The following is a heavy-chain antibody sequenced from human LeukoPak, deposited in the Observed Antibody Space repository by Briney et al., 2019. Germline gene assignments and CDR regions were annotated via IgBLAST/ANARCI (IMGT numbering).Heavy chain of an antibody. Sequence: SGTLSLTCTVSGGSISSYYWSWIRQPPGKGLEWIGYIYYSGSTNYNPSLKSRVTISVDTSKNQFSLKLSSVTAADTAVYYCARDRRDGYNLYYFDYWGQGTLVTVSS. J-gene: IGHJ4*02. V-gene: IGHV4-59*01. CDR2: IYYSGST. CDR1: GGSISSYY. D-gene: IGHD5-24*01. CDR3: ARDRRDGYNLYYFDY.